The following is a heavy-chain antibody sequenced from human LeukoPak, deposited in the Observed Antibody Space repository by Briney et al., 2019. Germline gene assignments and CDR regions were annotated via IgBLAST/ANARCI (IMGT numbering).Heavy chain of an antibody. Sequence: GESLKISCKGSGYSFTSYWIGWVRQMPGKGLEWMGIIYPGDSDTRYSPSFQGQVAISADKSISTAYLQWSSLKASDTAMYYCARGSRAGDLRAYTDYWGQGTLVTVSS. V-gene: IGHV5-51*01. CDR3: ARGSRAGDLRAYTDY. CDR1: GYSFTSYW. D-gene: IGHD7-27*01. J-gene: IGHJ4*02. CDR2: IYPGDSDT.